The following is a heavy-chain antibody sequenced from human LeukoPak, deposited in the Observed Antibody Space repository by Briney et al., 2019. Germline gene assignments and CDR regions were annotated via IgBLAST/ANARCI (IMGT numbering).Heavy chain of an antibody. Sequence: ASVKVSCKASGYTFTSYGISWVRQAPGQGLEWMGWISAYNGNTNYAQKLQGRVTMTTDTSTSTAYMELRSLRSDDTAVYYCARLGHCSVGRCPLDHDAFDIWGQGTMVAVSS. J-gene: IGHJ3*02. V-gene: IGHV1-18*01. D-gene: IGHD2-15*01. CDR2: ISAYNGNT. CDR1: GYTFTSYG. CDR3: ARLGHCSVGRCPLDHDAFDI.